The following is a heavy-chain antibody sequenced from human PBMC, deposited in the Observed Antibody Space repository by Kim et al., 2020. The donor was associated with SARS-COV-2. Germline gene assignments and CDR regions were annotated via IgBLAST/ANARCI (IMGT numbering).Heavy chain of an antibody. CDR1: GYTFTNYD. D-gene: IGHD3-22*01. J-gene: IGHJ4*02. V-gene: IGHV1-8*01. CDR2: MNPNSGNT. Sequence: ASVKVSCKASGYTFTNYDINWVRQATGQGLEWMGWMNPNSGNTGYAQKFQGRVTMTRSTSISTAYMELSSMSSEDTAVDYCARGFKYDNSWTFDYWGKGT. CDR3: ARGFKYDNSWTFDY.